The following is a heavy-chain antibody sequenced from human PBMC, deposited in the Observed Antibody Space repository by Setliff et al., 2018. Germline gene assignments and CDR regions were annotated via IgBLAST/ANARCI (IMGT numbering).Heavy chain of an antibody. D-gene: IGHD6-19*01. CDR1: GGSISSYY. CDR2: IDICGSA. Sequence: LSLTCTVPGGSISSYYWSWIRQPAGKGLEWIGHIDICGSANYNPSIKSRVTMSIDTSKNQFSLKLNSVTAADMAVYYCAREQWLDPPGYYYMDVWAKGTTVTVSS. CDR3: AREQWLDPPGYYYMDV. V-gene: IGHV4-4*07. J-gene: IGHJ6*03.